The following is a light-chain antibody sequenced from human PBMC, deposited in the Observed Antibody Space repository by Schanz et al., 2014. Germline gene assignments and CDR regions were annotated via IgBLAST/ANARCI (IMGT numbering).Light chain of an antibody. J-gene: IGKJ1*01. CDR3: QQSGPSSWT. Sequence: EIVLTQSPGTLSLSPGERATLSCRASQSASSSDLAWYQQQPGQAPRLLGYGASSRATGIPDRFSGSGSGTDFSLTISRLEPEDFAVYYWQQSGPSSWTFAQGTKVEVK. V-gene: IGKV3-20*01. CDR1: QSASSSD. CDR2: GAS.